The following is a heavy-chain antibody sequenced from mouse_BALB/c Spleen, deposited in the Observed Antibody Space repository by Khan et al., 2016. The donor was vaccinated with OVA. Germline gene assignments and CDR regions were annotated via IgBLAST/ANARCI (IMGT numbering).Heavy chain of an antibody. CDR3: ASELGRYYAMDY. CDR1: GYSITRDYA. J-gene: IGHJ4*01. CDR2: ITNSGST. Sequence: EVQLQESGPGLVKPSQSLSLTCTVTGYSITRDYAWNWIRQFPGNKLEWMGYITNSGSTNYNPSLKSRIHITRDTSKNQFFLQLNSVSAEDTATYYCASELGRYYAMDYWGQGTSVTVSS. D-gene: IGHD4-1*01. V-gene: IGHV3-2*02.